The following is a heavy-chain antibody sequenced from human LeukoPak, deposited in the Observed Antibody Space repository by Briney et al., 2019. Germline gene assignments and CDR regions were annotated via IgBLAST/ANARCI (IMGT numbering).Heavy chain of an antibody. CDR2: IYYSGST. CDR1: GGSISSSSYF. V-gene: IGHV4-39*07. J-gene: IGHJ5*02. CDR3: ARDRGLRYSQNWFDP. Sequence: SETLSLTCTVSGGSISSSSYFWGWIRQPPGKGLEWIGSIYYSGSTYYNPSLKSRVTISVDTSKNQFSLKLSSVTAADTAVYYCARDRGLRYSQNWFDPWGQGTLVTVSS. D-gene: IGHD3-9*01.